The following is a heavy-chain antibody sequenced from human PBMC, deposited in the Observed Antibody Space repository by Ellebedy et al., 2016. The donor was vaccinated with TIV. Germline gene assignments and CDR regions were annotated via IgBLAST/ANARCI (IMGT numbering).Heavy chain of an antibody. Sequence: HTGGSLRLSXVASGFTFGRYWMHRVRQAPGSKLVWVSRIKSDGSSTTYADSVKGRFTTSRDNARNTLYLQMNSLRGEDTAVYFCARDRGDYSISGPWGQGTLVTVSS. J-gene: IGHJ5*02. D-gene: IGHD4-11*01. CDR2: IKSDGSST. CDR3: ARDRGDYSISGP. V-gene: IGHV3-74*01. CDR1: GFTFGRYW.